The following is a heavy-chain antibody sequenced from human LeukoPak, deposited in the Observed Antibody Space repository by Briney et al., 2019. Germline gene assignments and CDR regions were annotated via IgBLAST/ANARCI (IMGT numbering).Heavy chain of an antibody. J-gene: IGHJ4*02. CDR1: GFTFSSYT. Sequence: GGSLRLSCAASGFTFSSYTMSWVRQAPGKGLEWVSAISGSGGSTYYADSVKGRFTISRDNSKNTLYLQTNSLRAEDTAVYYCAKDQRSGQLWLYWGQGTLVTVSS. CDR2: ISGSGGST. D-gene: IGHD5-18*01. V-gene: IGHV3-23*01. CDR3: AKDQRSGQLWLY.